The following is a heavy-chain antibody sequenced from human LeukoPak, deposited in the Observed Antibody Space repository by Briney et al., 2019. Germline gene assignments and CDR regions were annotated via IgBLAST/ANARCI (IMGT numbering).Heavy chain of an antibody. CDR3: ARDSMALGSRGFDY. Sequence: SETLSLTCTVSGGSISSYYWSWIRQPPGKGLEWIGYIYYSGSINYNPSLKSRVTISVDTSKNQFSLKLSSVTAADTAVYYCARDSMALGSRGFDYWGQGTLVTVSS. D-gene: IGHD5-24*01. CDR2: IYYSGSI. V-gene: IGHV4-59*01. J-gene: IGHJ4*02. CDR1: GGSISSYY.